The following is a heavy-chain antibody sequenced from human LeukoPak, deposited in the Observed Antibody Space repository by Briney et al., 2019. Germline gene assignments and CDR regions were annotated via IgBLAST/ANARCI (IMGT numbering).Heavy chain of an antibody. J-gene: IGHJ6*03. Sequence: TGGPLSLPCAASGFTFSSYGMLGVRQAPGKGLVGVADIWYDGSNKYYADSVKGRFTISRDNSKNTLYLQMNSLRAEDTAVYYCARDLFRQTYSYYTDVWGKGTTVTVSS. V-gene: IGHV3-33*01. CDR1: GFTFSSYG. CDR2: IWYDGSNK. CDR3: ARDLFRQTYSYYTDV. D-gene: IGHD2-15*01.